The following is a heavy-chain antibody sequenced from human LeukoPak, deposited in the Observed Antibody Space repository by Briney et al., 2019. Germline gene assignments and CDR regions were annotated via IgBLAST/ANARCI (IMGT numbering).Heavy chain of an antibody. D-gene: IGHD3-10*01. V-gene: IGHV4-34*01. J-gene: IGHJ4*02. Sequence: SETLSLTCAVYGGSFSGYYWSWIRQPPGKGLEWIGEINHSGSTNYNPSLKSRVTISVDTSKNQFSLKLSSVTAADKAVYYCARGSMVRGVVKGGFDYWGQGTLVTVSS. CDR3: ARGSMVRGVVKGGFDY. CDR2: INHSGST. CDR1: GGSFSGYY.